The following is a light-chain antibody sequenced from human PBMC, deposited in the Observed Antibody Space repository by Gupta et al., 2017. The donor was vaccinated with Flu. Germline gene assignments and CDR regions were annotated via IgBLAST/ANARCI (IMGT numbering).Light chain of an antibody. V-gene: IGLV1-51*01. CDR3: GTWDTSLSALV. J-gene: IGLJ2*01. CDR2: DNN. CDR1: SSNIEHQY. Sequence: SSSNIEHQYESWYQQLPGTAPKLLIFDNNKRPSGIPDRFSGSKSGTSATLGISGLQTGDEADYHCGTWDTSLSALVFGAGTKLTVL.